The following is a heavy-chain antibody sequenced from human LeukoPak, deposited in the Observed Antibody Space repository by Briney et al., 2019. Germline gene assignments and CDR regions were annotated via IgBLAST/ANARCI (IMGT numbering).Heavy chain of an antibody. D-gene: IGHD2-15*01. V-gene: IGHV5-51*01. CDR3: ALGMGIYCSGGSCYQNWFDP. CDR1: GYCFTSYW. CDR2: IYPGDSDT. J-gene: IGHJ5*02. Sequence: GESLKISCKGSGYCFTSYWIGWVRQLPGKGLGWMGIIYPGDSDTRYSPSFQGQVNISADKSISTAYLQCSSLKASDTAMNYCALGMGIYCSGGSCYQNWFDPWGQGTLVTVSS.